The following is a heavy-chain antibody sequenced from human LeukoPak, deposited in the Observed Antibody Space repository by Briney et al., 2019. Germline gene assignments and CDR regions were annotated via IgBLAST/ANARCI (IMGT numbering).Heavy chain of an antibody. CDR3: ARSDNWNSIPFDY. V-gene: IGHV3-48*03. CDR2: ISSSGSTI. D-gene: IGHD1-7*01. CDR1: GFTFSSYE. Sequence: GGSLRRSCAASGFTFSSYEMNWVRQAPGKGLEWVSYISSSGSTIYYADSVKGRFTISRDNAKNSLYLQMNSLRAEDTAVYYCARSDNWNSIPFDYWGQGTLVTVSS. J-gene: IGHJ4*02.